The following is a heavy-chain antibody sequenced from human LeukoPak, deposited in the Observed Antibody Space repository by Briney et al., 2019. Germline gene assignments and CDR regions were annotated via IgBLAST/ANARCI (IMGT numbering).Heavy chain of an antibody. CDR1: GFTFSSNG. Sequence: GRSLRLSCAASGFTFSSNGMNWVRQAPGEGLEWVSSISSSSANIYYADSLKGRFTISRDNAKNSLYLLMSSLTAEDTAFYYCAIPRGLRRTGIDVWGQGTTVTISS. CDR2: ISSSSANI. V-gene: IGHV3-21*01. CDR3: AIPRGLRRTGIDV. J-gene: IGHJ6*02. D-gene: IGHD3-10*01.